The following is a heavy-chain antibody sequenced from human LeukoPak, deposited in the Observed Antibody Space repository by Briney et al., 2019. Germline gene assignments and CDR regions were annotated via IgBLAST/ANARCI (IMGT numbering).Heavy chain of an antibody. CDR2: IYYSGST. V-gene: IGHV4-39*01. J-gene: IGHJ4*02. Sequence: PSETLSLTCTVSGGSISSSSYYWGWIRRPPGKGLEWIGSIYYSGSTYYNPSLKSRVTISVDTSKNQFSLKLSSVTAADTAVYYCARHFVAVAPFFDYWGQGTLVTVSS. D-gene: IGHD6-19*01. CDR3: ARHFVAVAPFFDY. CDR1: GGSISSSSYY.